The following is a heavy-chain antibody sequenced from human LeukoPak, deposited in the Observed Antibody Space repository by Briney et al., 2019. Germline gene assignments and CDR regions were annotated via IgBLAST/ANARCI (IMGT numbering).Heavy chain of an antibody. V-gene: IGHV4-34*01. J-gene: IGHJ6*02. CDR1: GGSFSGSY. CDR2: INHSGST. D-gene: IGHD3-10*01. Sequence: SETLSLTCAVYGGSFSGSYWSWIRQPPGKGLEWIGEINHSGSTNYNPSLKSRVTISVDTSKNQFSLKLSSVTAADTAVYYCARGRLILWFGEFRWDYSCYGIDVCSQGTTVTV. CDR3: ARGRLILWFGEFRWDYSCYGIDV.